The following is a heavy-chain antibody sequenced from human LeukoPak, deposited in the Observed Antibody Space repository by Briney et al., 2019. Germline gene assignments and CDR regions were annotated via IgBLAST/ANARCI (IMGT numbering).Heavy chain of an antibody. CDR1: GFTFNTYA. V-gene: IGHV3-48*02. CDR3: ARARPVADVNWFDP. CDR2: ISSSSSTI. Sequence: GGSLRLSCAASGFTFNTYAMNWVRQAPGEGLQWISYISSSSSTIYYADSVKGRFTISRDNAKNSLYLQMNSLTDEDTALYYCARARPVADVNWFDPWGQGTLVTVSS. J-gene: IGHJ5*02. D-gene: IGHD6-19*01.